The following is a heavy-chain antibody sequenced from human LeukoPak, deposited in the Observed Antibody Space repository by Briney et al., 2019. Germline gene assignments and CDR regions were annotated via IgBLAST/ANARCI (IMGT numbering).Heavy chain of an antibody. Sequence: SETLSLTCTVSGGSISSSSYYWGWIRQPPGKGLEWIGYIYYSGSTNYNPSLKSRVTISVDTSKNQFSLKLSSVAAADTAVYYCARKYSSGWYNWFDPWGQGTLVTVSS. J-gene: IGHJ5*02. CDR2: IYYSGST. D-gene: IGHD6-19*01. CDR3: ARKYSSGWYNWFDP. V-gene: IGHV4-61*05. CDR1: GGSISSSSYY.